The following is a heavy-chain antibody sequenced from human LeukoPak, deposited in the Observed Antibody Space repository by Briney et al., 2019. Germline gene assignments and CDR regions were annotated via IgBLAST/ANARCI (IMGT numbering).Heavy chain of an antibody. CDR2: IYTSGST. D-gene: IGHD6-19*01. CDR1: RGSISSYY. CDR3: ARARQPNGWHPFDI. V-gene: IGHV4-4*07. J-gene: IGHJ3*02. Sequence: KSSETLSLTCTVARGSISSYYWSWIRQPAGKGLEWIGRIYTSGSTNYNPSLKSRVTMSVDTSKNQFSLKLSSVTAADTALYFCARARQPNGWHPFDIWGQGTMVTVSS.